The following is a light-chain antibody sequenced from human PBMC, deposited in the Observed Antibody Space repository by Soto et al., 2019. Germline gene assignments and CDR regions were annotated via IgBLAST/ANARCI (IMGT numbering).Light chain of an antibody. CDR3: QQYYPTRWT. V-gene: IGKV4-1*01. CDR2: WAS. Sequence: DIVMTQSPDSLAVSLGERATINCKSSQSVLYSSNNKNSVAWYQQKPGQPPQLLIYWASTRESGVPDRFSGSESGTDFPLPISSLQAEDVAVYYCQQYYPTRWTFGQGTKVDI. CDR1: QSVLYSSNNKNS. J-gene: IGKJ1*01.